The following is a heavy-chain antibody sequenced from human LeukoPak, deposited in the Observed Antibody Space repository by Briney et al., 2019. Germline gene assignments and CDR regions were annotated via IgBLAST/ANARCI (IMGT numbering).Heavy chain of an antibody. D-gene: IGHD1-7*01. J-gene: IGHJ4*02. CDR2: IYPGDSDT. Sequence: GESLKISCKGFGSSFTSYWIGWVRQMPGKGLEWMGIIYPGDSDTRYSPSFQGQVTISVDKSISTAYLQWSSLKASDTAMYYRARHSPLRGNWNYEVDYWGQGALVTVSS. CDR1: GSSFTSYW. CDR3: ARHSPLRGNWNYEVDY. V-gene: IGHV5-51*01.